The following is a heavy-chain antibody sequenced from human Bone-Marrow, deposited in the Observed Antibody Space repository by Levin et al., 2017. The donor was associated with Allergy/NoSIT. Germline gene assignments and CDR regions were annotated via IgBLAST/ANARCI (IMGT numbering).Heavy chain of an antibody. J-gene: IGHJ4*02. CDR1: GFTFSNYA. D-gene: IGHD5-18*01. CDR3: AKESYSHGRPEFDY. V-gene: IGHV3-23*01. CDR2: ISDSGGST. Sequence: LSLTCAASGFTFSNYAMSWVRQAPGKGLEWVSGISDSGGSTYYADSVKGRFTISRDNSKNTLHLQMNSLRAEDTALYYCAKESYSHGRPEFDYWGQGTLVTVSS.